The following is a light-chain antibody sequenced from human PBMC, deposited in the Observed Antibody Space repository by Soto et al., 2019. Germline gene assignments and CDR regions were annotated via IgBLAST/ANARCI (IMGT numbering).Light chain of an antibody. CDR1: SSDVGSYDL. J-gene: IGLJ1*01. Sequence: QSALTQPASVSGSPGQSITISCTGTSSDVGSYDLVSWYQQLPGEAPKLIIYEASKRPSGISNRFSGSKSGNTASLTISGLQPEDEADYYCCSYAGRSSHVFGTGTKLTVL. V-gene: IGLV2-23*01. CDR3: CSYAGRSSHV. CDR2: EAS.